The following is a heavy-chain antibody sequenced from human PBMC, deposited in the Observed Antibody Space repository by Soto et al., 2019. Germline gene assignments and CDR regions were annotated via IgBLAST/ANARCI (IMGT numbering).Heavy chain of an antibody. Sequence: SGGSLRLSCAASGFTFSSYAMSWVRQAPGKGLEWVSAISGSGGSTYYADSVKGRFTISRDNSKNTLYLQMNSLRAEDTAVYYCAKSQNSGSRFDPWGQGTLVTVSS. J-gene: IGHJ5*02. CDR1: GFTFSSYA. V-gene: IGHV3-23*01. CDR3: AKSQNSGSRFDP. CDR2: ISGSGGST. D-gene: IGHD1-26*01.